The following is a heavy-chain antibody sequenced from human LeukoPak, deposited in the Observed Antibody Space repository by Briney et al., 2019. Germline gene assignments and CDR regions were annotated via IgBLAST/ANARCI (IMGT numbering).Heavy chain of an antibody. V-gene: IGHV4-59*08. J-gene: IGHJ4*02. Sequence: SETLSLTCTVSGGSISSYYWSWLRQPPGKGLEWIGYIYYSGSTNYNSSLKSRVTISVDTSKNQFSLKLSSVTAADTAVYYCARGVGLRYRDYWGQGILVTVSS. CDR1: GGSISSYY. CDR3: ARGVGLRYRDY. D-gene: IGHD3-9*01. CDR2: IYYSGST.